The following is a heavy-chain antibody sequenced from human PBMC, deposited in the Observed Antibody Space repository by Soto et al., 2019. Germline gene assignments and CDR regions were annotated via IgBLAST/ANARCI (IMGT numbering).Heavy chain of an antibody. CDR1: GFTFSDYY. Sequence: QVQLVESGGGLVQPGGSLRLSCAASGFTFSDYYMTWIRQAPGKGLDWVAYISSSSNTIYYADSVKGRFTISRDNAKNSLYLEMNSLRAEDTAVYYCARDRDCSSSSWLGAFDIWGQGTVVTVSS. CDR2: ISSSSNTI. CDR3: ARDRDCSSSSWLGAFDI. J-gene: IGHJ3*02. D-gene: IGHD2-2*01. V-gene: IGHV3-11*01.